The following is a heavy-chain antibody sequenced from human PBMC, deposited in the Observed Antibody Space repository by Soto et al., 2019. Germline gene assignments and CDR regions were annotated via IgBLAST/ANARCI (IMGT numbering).Heavy chain of an antibody. CDR2: INPSGGST. J-gene: IGHJ4*02. Sequence: QVQLVQSGAEVKKPGASAKVSCKASGYTFTTYYMHWVRQAPGQGLEWLGIINPSGGSTSYAQKFKGRATMTRDTSTSTVSMELSSLRSEDTAVYYCARSPPPWQAYFDYWGQGTLVTVSP. CDR3: ARSPPPWQAYFDY. V-gene: IGHV1-46*01. CDR1: GYTFTTYY.